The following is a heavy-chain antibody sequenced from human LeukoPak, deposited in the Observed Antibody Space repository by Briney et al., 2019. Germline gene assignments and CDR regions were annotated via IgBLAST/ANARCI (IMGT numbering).Heavy chain of an antibody. V-gene: IGHV4-61*02. D-gene: IGHD3-22*01. CDR1: GGSISSGSYC. Sequence: TSESLSLTRTEPGGSISSGSYCWSWIRQPAGKGLEWIGRIYTSGSTNYNPSLKSRVTISVDTSKNQFSLKLSSVTAADTAVYYCARDLGSGYAVNAFDIWGQGTMVTVSS. CDR3: ARDLGSGYAVNAFDI. CDR2: IYTSGST. J-gene: IGHJ3*02.